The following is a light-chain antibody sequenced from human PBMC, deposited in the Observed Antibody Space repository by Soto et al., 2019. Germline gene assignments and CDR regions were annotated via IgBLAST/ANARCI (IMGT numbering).Light chain of an antibody. CDR2: DAS. CDR1: QSISSW. Sequence: DIQMTQSPSTLSASVGDRVTIICRASQSISSWLAWYQQKPGKAPKLLIYDASRLESGVPSRFSGSGSGTEFTLTISSLQPDDFATYYCQQYNSYSTFGQGTKVDIK. V-gene: IGKV1-5*02. J-gene: IGKJ1*01. CDR3: QQYNSYST.